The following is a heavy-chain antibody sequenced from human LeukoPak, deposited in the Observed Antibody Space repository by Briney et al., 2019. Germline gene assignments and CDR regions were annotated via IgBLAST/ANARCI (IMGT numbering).Heavy chain of an antibody. CDR1: GFTVSSNS. CDR2: IYSGTI. V-gene: IGHV3-53*01. Sequence: GGSLRLSCTVSGFTVSSNSMSWVRQAPGKGLEWVSFIYSGTIHYSDSVKGRFTISRDNSKGTLYLQMNSLRAEDTAVYYCARRAGAYSHPYDYWGQGTLVTVSS. D-gene: IGHD4/OR15-4a*01. J-gene: IGHJ4*02. CDR3: ARRAGAYSHPYDY.